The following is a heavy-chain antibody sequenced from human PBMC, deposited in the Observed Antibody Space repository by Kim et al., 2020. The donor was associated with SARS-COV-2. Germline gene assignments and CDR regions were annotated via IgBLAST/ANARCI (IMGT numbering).Heavy chain of an antibody. CDR3: AKEEREVVTALTYYVDY. CDR1: GFTFSSYA. J-gene: IGHJ4*02. CDR2: ISGSGGST. Sequence: GGSLRLSCAASGFTFSSYAMSWVRQAPGKGLEWVSAISGSGGSTYYADSVKGRFTISRDNSKNTLYLQMNSLRAEDTAVYYCAKEEREVVTALTYYVDYWGQGTLVTVSS. V-gene: IGHV3-23*01. D-gene: IGHD2-21*02.